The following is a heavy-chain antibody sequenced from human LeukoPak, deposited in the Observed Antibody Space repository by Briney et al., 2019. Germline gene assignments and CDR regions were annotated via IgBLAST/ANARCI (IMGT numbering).Heavy chain of an antibody. V-gene: IGHV3-48*04. CDR2: ISSSGSTI. CDR1: GFTFTNYW. CDR3: AELGITMIGGV. D-gene: IGHD3-10*02. J-gene: IGHJ6*04. Sequence: GGSLRLSCAASGFTFTNYWMSWVHQAPGKGLEWVSYISSSGSTIYYADSVKGRFTISRDNAKNSLYLQMNSLRAEDTAVYYCAELGITMIGGVWGKGTTVTNSS.